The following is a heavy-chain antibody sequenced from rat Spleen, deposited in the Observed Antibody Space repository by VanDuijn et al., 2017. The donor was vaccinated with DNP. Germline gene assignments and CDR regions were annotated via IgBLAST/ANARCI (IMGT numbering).Heavy chain of an antibody. CDR1: GFSLTNYH. Sequence: QVQLKESGPGLVQPSQTLSLACTVSGFSLTNYHVHWVRQPSGKGLEWMGVVWIGGGTHYSSIFKSRLSITRDTSKSQVFLKMNSLRSEDMATYYCARHQGRRVWDYWGQGVMVTVSS. CDR3: ARHQGRRVWDY. D-gene: IGHD1-11*01. V-gene: IGHV2-30*01. CDR2: VWIGGGT. J-gene: IGHJ2*01.